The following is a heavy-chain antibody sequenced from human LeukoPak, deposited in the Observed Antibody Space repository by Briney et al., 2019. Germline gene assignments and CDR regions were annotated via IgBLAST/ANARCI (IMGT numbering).Heavy chain of an antibody. J-gene: IGHJ3*02. V-gene: IGHV4-59*08. CDR3: ARRRFSYGDNDAFDI. CDR1: RGSLSSYY. Sequence: SETLSLTCTISRGSLSSYYWSWIRQPPGKGPEWIGYIYYSGGTNYNPSLESRVTISVDRSTNQFSLKVRSVTAADTAVYYCARRRFSYGDNDAFDIWGQGTMVTVSS. CDR2: IYYSGGT. D-gene: IGHD5-18*01.